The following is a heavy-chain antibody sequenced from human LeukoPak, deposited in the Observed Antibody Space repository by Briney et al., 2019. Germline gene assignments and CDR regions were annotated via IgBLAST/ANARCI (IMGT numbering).Heavy chain of an antibody. CDR3: ARGRYGEN. Sequence: PGGSLRLSCAASGFTVSSIYMSWVRQAPGKGLEWVSVIYSGGSTYYADSVQGRFTISRDTSRNMVYLQMNSLRAEDAAMYYCARGRYGENWGQGTLVTVSS. CDR1: GFTVSSIY. CDR2: IYSGGST. V-gene: IGHV3-53*01. D-gene: IGHD3-9*01. J-gene: IGHJ4*02.